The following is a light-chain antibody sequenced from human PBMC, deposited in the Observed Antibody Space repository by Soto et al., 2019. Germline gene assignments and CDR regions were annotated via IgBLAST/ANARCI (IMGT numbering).Light chain of an antibody. V-gene: IGKV3-11*01. J-gene: IGKJ4*01. Sequence: EIVLTQSPATLSLSPGERATLSCRASQSVSFYLAWYQQKPGQAPRLLIYDASNRATGIPARFSGSGSGTDRTLTISSLEPEDFAVYYCQQRRDWPPLTFGGGTKVEIK. CDR1: QSVSFY. CDR2: DAS. CDR3: QQRRDWPPLT.